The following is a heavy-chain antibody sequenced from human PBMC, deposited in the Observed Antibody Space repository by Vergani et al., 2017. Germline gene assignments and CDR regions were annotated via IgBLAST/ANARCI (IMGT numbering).Heavy chain of an antibody. CDR3: ARTRYSSGWYREDYFDY. CDR1: GGSISSGSYY. CDR2: IYTSGST. Sequence: QVQLQESGPGLVKPSQTLSLTCTVSGGSISSGSYYWSWIRQPAGKGLEWIGRIYTSGSTNYNPSLKSRVTISVDTSKNQFSLKLSSVTAADTAVYYCARTRYSSGWYREDYFDYWGQGTLVTVSS. V-gene: IGHV4-61*02. J-gene: IGHJ4*02. D-gene: IGHD6-19*01.